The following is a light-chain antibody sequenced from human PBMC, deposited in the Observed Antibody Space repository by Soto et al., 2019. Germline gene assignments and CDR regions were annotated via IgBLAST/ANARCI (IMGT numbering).Light chain of an antibody. Sequence: DIQMTQSPSSLSASVGDRVTINCRASQGISTYLAWFQQKPGEAPKSLIYAASNLQSGVPSKFSGSGSGTEFTLTISSLQPEDFATYYCQQYNSYPITFGQGTRLEIK. CDR2: AAS. CDR1: QGISTY. CDR3: QQYNSYPIT. J-gene: IGKJ5*01. V-gene: IGKV1-16*02.